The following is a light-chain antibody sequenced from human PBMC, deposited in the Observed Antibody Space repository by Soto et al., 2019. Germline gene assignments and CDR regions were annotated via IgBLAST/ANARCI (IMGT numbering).Light chain of an antibody. Sequence: SYELSQPPSVSVSPGQTASITCSGDELGDKYACWYQQKPGQSPVLVIYQDNKRPSGTPARFSGSNSGNTATLTISGTQAMDEADYYCQAWDRSNVVFGGGTKLTVL. CDR3: QAWDRSNVV. J-gene: IGLJ3*02. CDR1: ELGDKY. CDR2: QDN. V-gene: IGLV3-1*01.